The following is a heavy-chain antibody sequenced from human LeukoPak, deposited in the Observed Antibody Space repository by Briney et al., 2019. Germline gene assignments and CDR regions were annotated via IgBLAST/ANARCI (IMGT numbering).Heavy chain of an antibody. Sequence: ASVKVSCKASGYTFTSYDINWVRQATGQGLEWMGWMNPNSGNTGYAQKFQGRVTMTRNTSISTAYMELSSLRSGDTAVYYCARDHPYYYDSSGYFDYWGQGTLVTVSS. D-gene: IGHD3-22*01. CDR3: ARDHPYYYDSSGYFDY. CDR2: MNPNSGNT. V-gene: IGHV1-8*01. CDR1: GYTFTSYD. J-gene: IGHJ4*02.